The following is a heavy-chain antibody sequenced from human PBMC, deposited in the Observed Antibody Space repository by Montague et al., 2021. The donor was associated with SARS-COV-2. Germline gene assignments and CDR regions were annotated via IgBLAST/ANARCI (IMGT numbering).Heavy chain of an antibody. V-gene: IGHV6-1*01. D-gene: IGHD1-26*01. CDR1: GDSDSSNRAA. CDR2: RYLRSKWYN. CDR3: ARTSASSDY. J-gene: IGHJ4*02. Sequence: CAISGDSDSSNRAAWKWNRHSPSLGSEWLGRRYLRSKWYNDYAVSVKSRITINPDTSKNQISLQLNSVTPEDTAVYYCARTSASSDYWGQGTLVTVSS.